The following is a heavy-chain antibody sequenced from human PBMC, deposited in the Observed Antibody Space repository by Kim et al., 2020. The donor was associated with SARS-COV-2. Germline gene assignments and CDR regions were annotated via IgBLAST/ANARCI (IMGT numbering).Heavy chain of an antibody. CDR2: IYSGGST. V-gene: IGHV3-53*01. Sequence: GGSLRLSCAASGFTVSSNYMSWVRQAPGKGLEWVSVIYSGGSTYYADSVKGRFTISRDNSKNTLYLQMNSLRAEDTAVYYCARDGPERKYSNYGVYYGMDVWGQGTTVTVSS. D-gene: IGHD4-4*01. CDR3: ARDGPERKYSNYGVYYGMDV. J-gene: IGHJ6*02. CDR1: GFTVSSNY.